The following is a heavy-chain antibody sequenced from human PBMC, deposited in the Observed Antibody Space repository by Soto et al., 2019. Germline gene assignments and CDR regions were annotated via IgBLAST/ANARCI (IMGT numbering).Heavy chain of an antibody. CDR3: ARQIYDFVWGTYRPFYFDY. D-gene: IGHD3-16*02. Sequence: SDTLSLTCTVSGGSLSNSNYYWDWIRQPPGKGLEWIGSIYYSGSTYYNPSLKSRVTISVDTSKNQFSLNLRSVTAADTAVYYCARQIYDFVWGTYRPFYFDYWGQGTLVPVSS. CDR2: IYYSGST. CDR1: GGSLSNSNYY. J-gene: IGHJ4*02. V-gene: IGHV4-39*01.